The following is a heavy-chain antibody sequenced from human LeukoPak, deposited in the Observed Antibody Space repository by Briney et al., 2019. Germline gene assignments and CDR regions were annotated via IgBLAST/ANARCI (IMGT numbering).Heavy chain of an antibody. J-gene: IGHJ4*02. CDR1: GFTFSSYG. D-gene: IGHD2-2*01. CDR3: ASSLYCSSTSCPFDY. V-gene: IGHV3-30*03. Sequence: GGSLRLSCAASGFTFSSYGMHWVRQAPGKGLEWVAVISYDGSNKYYADSVKGRFTISRDNSKNTLYLQMNSLRAEDTAVYYCASSLYCSSTSCPFDYWGQGTLVTVSS. CDR2: ISYDGSNK.